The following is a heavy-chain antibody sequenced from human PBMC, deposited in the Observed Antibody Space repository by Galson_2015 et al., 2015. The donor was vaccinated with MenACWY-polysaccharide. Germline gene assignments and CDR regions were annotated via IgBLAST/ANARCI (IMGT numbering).Heavy chain of an antibody. CDR2: MNPSSGNT. Sequence: SVKVSCKASGYTFSSYDINWVRQTTGQGLEWMGWMNPSSGNTGYAQKFQGRVTMTRNTSISIAYMELSSLRSEDTAVYYCARGGKYYYDSSGYLNWFDPWGQGTLVTVSS. J-gene: IGHJ5*02. CDR3: ARGGKYYYDSSGYLNWFDP. CDR1: GYTFSSYD. D-gene: IGHD3-22*01. V-gene: IGHV1-8*01.